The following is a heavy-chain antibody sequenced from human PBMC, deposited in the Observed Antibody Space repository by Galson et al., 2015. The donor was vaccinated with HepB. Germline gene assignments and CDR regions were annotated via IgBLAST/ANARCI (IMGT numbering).Heavy chain of an antibody. CDR3: ARGRLSGEQWLVHLYYFDY. D-gene: IGHD6-19*01. Sequence: SLRLSCAASGFTVSSNYMSWVRQAPGKGLEWVSVIYSGGSTYYADSVKGRFTISRDNSKNTLYLQMNSLRAEDTAVYYCARGRLSGEQWLVHLYYFDYWGQGTLVTVSS. CDR1: GFTVSSNY. J-gene: IGHJ4*02. V-gene: IGHV3-66*01. CDR2: IYSGGST.